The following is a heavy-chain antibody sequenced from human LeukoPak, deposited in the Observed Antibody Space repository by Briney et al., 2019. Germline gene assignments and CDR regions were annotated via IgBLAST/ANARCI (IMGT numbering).Heavy chain of an antibody. Sequence: ASVKVSCKASGYTFTVYYMHWVRQAPGQGLEWMGRINSKRGGTNYAQKFQGRVTMTRDTSISTAYMELSRLRSDDTAVYYCARGYCSGGSCYEIDYWGQGTLVTVSS. J-gene: IGHJ4*02. V-gene: IGHV1-2*06. CDR2: INSKRGGT. CDR1: GYTFTVYY. D-gene: IGHD2-15*01. CDR3: ARGYCSGGSCYEIDY.